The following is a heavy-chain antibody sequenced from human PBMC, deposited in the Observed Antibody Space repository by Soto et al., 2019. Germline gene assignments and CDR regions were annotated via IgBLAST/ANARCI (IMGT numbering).Heavy chain of an antibody. Sequence: PGGSLRLSCAASGFTFSSYEMNWVRQAPGKGLEWFSYISSSGNTINYADSVKGRFTISRDNAKNSLYLQMNSLRAEDTAVYYCARTSSNFYYYYALDVWGQGTTVTVSS. CDR2: ISSSGNTI. CDR1: GFTFSSYE. V-gene: IGHV3-48*03. CDR3: ARTSSNFYYYYALDV. J-gene: IGHJ6*02.